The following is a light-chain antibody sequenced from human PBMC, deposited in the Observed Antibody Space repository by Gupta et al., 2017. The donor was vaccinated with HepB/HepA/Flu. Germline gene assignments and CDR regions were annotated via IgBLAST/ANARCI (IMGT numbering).Light chain of an antibody. CDR3: NYRDSSGDHCL. CDR2: GEN. Sequence: SSELTQDPTVSVALGQTVRITCQGDSLRRRYVSWYQQKQGQGPIRVIVGENNRPSGIPDRLFCYRTGNTASCKTTGAQAEDEADDYCNYRDSSGDHCLFGPGTWVTVL. CDR1: SLRRRY. J-gene: IGLJ1*01. V-gene: IGLV3-19*01.